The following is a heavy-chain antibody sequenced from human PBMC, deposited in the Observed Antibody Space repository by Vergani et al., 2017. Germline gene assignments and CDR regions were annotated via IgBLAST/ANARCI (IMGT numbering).Heavy chain of an antibody. CDR3: ARDRGCATISCYFSGAFDY. Sequence: EVRLVESGGGVVRPGGSLRLSCAASGFNFGNYAMTWVRQGLGKGLEWVSGINWSGDTTGYADSVKGRFTISRDNAKNSLYLHMNSLRAEDTALYYCARDRGCATISCYFSGAFDYWGLGTLVSVSS. CDR2: INWSGDTT. V-gene: IGHV3-20*04. J-gene: IGHJ4*02. CDR1: GFNFGNYA. D-gene: IGHD2-2*01.